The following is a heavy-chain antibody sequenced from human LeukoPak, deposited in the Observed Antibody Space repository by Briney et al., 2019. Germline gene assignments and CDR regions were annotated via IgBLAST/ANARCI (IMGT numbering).Heavy chain of an antibody. CDR1: GFTFSSYA. CDR2: ISGSGGST. D-gene: IGHD2-2*03. V-gene: IGHV3-23*01. J-gene: IGHJ3*02. CDR3: AKDGYCSSTSCQGRDAFDI. Sequence: PGGSLRLSCAASGFTFSSYAMSWVRQAPGKGREWVSAISGSGGSTYYADSVKGRFTISRDNSKTTLYLQMNSLRAEDTAVYYCAKDGYCSSTSCQGRDAFDIWGQGTMVTVSS.